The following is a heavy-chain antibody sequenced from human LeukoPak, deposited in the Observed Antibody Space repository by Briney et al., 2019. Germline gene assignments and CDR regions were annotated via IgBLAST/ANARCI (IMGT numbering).Heavy chain of an antibody. CDR3: ARERTLLTGYYGLREDYFDN. D-gene: IGHD3-9*01. CDR2: ISPYNDNR. Sequence: GASVKVSCKASGYTFTNYAISWLRQAPGQGPEWMGWISPYNDNRNYARKFENRVTLTKDTSTNTIYMELRSLRSDDTAVHYCARERTLLTGYYGLREDYFDNWGQGTLVTVSS. J-gene: IGHJ4*02. CDR1: GYTFTNYA. V-gene: IGHV1-18*01.